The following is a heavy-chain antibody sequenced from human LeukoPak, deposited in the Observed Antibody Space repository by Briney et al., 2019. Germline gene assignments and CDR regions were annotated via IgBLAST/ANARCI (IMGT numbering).Heavy chain of an antibody. CDR1: GGSISSSSYY. J-gene: IGHJ4*02. V-gene: IGHV4-39*07. CDR2: IYYSGST. CDR3: ARARFDY. Sequence: SETLSLTCTVSGGSISSSSYYWGWIRQPPGKGLEWIGSIYYSGSTYYNPSLKSRVTISVDTSKNQFSLKLSSVTAADMAVYYCARARFDYWGQGTLVTVSS.